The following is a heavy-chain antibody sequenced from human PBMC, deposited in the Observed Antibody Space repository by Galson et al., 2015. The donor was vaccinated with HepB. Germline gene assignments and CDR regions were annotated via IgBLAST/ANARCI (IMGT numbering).Heavy chain of an antibody. J-gene: IGHJ4*02. V-gene: IGHV3-30*02. CDR1: GFTFSSYG. CDR3: AKDRVSVRGVIPRLFDY. CDR2: IRYDGSNK. D-gene: IGHD3-10*01. Sequence: SLRLSCAASGFTFSSYGMHWVRQAPGKGLEWVAFIRYDGSNKYYADSVKGRFTISRDNSKNTLYLQMNSLRAEDTAVYYCAKDRVSVRGVIPRLFDYWGQGALVTVSS.